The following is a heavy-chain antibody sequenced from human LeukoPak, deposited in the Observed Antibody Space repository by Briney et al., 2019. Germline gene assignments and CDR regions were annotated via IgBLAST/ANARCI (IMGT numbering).Heavy chain of an antibody. D-gene: IGHD3-9*01. V-gene: IGHV3-21*01. Sequence: GGSLRLSCSASGFSFSSYSMTWVRQAPGKRLEWVSCISSSSTYIYFADSVKGRFTISRDNSKNSLYLQMNSLRAEDTAVYFCARDFYLDYDVLTGYYDQWGRGTLVTVSS. J-gene: IGHJ4*02. CDR1: GFSFSSYS. CDR2: ISSSSTYI. CDR3: ARDFYLDYDVLTGYYDQ.